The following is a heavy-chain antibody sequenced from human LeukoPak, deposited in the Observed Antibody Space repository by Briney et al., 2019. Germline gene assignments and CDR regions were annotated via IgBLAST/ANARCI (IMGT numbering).Heavy chain of an antibody. CDR3: ARFDYVWGSYRSGGDY. CDR2: IYPGDSDT. V-gene: IGHV5-51*01. J-gene: IGHJ4*02. CDR1: GYSFTSYW. D-gene: IGHD3-16*02. Sequence: GESLKISCKGSGYSFTSYWIGWVRQMPGKGLEWMGIIYPGDSDTRYSPSFQGQVTISADKSISTAYLQWSSLKASDTAMYYCARFDYVWGSYRSGGDYWGQGTLVTVSS.